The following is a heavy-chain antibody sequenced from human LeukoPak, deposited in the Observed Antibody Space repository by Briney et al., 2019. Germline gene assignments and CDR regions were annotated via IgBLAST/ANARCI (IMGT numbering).Heavy chain of an antibody. CDR3: AKGDWGDY. V-gene: IGHV3-23*01. CDR1: GLTFSTYA. CDR2: ISGSGDST. D-gene: IGHD7-27*01. Sequence: PGGSLRLSCAASGLTFSTYAMNWVRQAPGKGLEWVSGISGSGDSTYCADSVKGRFTISKDNSKNTLYLQMNSLRADDTAVYYCAKGDWGDYWGQGTLVTVSS. J-gene: IGHJ4*02.